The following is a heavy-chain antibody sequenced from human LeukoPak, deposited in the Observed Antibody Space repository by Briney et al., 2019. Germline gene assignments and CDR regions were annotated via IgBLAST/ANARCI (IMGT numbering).Heavy chain of an antibody. Sequence: ASVKGSCKASGYTFTSYAMHWVRQAPGQRLEWMGWINAGNGNTKYSQKFQGRVTITRDTSASTAYMELSSLRSEGTAVYYCARGPGYSSGFNWFDPWGQGTLVTVSS. V-gene: IGHV1-3*01. D-gene: IGHD6-19*01. J-gene: IGHJ5*02. CDR3: ARGPGYSSGFNWFDP. CDR1: GYTFTSYA. CDR2: INAGNGNT.